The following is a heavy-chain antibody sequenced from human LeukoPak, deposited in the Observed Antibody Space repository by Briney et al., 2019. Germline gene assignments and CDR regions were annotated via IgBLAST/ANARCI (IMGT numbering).Heavy chain of an antibody. CDR2: IYSGGST. Sequence: PGGSLRLSCAASGFTFSNYGMHWVRQAPGKGLEWVSVIYSGGSTYYADSVKGRFTISRDISKNTLYLQMNSLRAEDTAVYYCAKDREYQLLPGNWFDPWGQGTLVTVSS. V-gene: IGHV3-NL1*01. CDR1: GFTFSNYG. CDR3: AKDREYQLLPGNWFDP. D-gene: IGHD2-2*01. J-gene: IGHJ5*02.